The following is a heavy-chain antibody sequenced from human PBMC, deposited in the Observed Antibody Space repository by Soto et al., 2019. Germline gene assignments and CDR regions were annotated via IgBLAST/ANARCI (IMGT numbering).Heavy chain of an antibody. CDR1: GGSISSYY. D-gene: IGHD4-17*01. J-gene: IGHJ4*02. CDR3: ARSSTVVPLYFDY. CDR2: IYYSGST. Sequence: PSETLSLTCTVSGGSISSYYWSWIRQPPGKGLEWIGYIYYSGSTNYNPSLKSRVTISVDTSKNQFSLKLSSVTAADTAVYYCARSSTVVPLYFDYWGQGTLVTVSS. V-gene: IGHV4-59*01.